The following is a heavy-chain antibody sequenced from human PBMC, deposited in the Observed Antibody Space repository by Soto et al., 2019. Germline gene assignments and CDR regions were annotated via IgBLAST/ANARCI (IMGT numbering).Heavy chain of an antibody. CDR2: ISWNSATI. CDR3: AKDGGSGSYYNRLFDT. Sequence: EVQLVESGGDLVQPGRSLRLSCAASGFTFDDYTMYWVRQAPGKGLELVSSISWNSATIVYADSVKGRFNISRDNAKNSLYLQMNSLKTEDTALYYCAKDGGSGSYYNRLFDTWGQGTLVTVSS. D-gene: IGHD3-10*01. CDR1: GFTFDDYT. V-gene: IGHV3-9*01. J-gene: IGHJ5*02.